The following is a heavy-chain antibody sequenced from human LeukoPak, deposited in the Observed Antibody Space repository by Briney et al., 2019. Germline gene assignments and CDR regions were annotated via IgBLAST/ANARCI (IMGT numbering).Heavy chain of an antibody. D-gene: IGHD6-6*01. V-gene: IGHV4-59*01. CDR1: GGSISSYY. CDR2: LDYSGST. CDR3: ARRHVEYSSSSDPYYFDY. J-gene: IGHJ4*02. Sequence: PSETLSLTCTVSGGSISSYYGTWIRQPPGKGLEGIGYLDYSGSTNYNPSLKSRVTISVDTSKTQFSLKVSSVTAADTAVYYCARRHVEYSSSSDPYYFDYWGQGTLVTVSS.